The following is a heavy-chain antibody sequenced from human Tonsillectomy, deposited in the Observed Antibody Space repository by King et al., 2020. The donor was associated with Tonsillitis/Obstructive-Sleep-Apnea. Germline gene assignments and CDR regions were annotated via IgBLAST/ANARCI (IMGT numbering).Heavy chain of an antibody. CDR3: AKATITGSAAFDI. CDR2: ISWNSGSI. D-gene: IGHD1-20*01. CDR1: GFTFDDYA. J-gene: IGHJ3*02. Sequence: QLVQSGGGLVQPGRSLRLSCAASGFTFDDYAMYWVRQAPGKGLEWVSGISWNSGSIGYADSVKGRFTISRDNAKNSLYLQMNSLRAEDTALYYCAKATITGSAAFDIWGQGTMVTASS. V-gene: IGHV3-9*01.